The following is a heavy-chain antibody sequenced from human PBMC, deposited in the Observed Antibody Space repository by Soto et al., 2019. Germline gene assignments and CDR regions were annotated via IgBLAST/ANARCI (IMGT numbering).Heavy chain of an antibody. V-gene: IGHV3-30-3*01. CDR3: ARDSDYYDSSGYYCY. D-gene: IGHD3-22*01. CDR1: GFTFSSYA. CDR2: ISYDGSNK. Sequence: PGGSLRLSCAAPGFTFSSYAMHWVRQAPGKGLEWVAVISYDGSNKYYADSVKGRFTISRDNSKNTLYLQMNSLRAEDTAVYYCARDSDYYDSSGYYCYWGQGTLVTVSS. J-gene: IGHJ4*02.